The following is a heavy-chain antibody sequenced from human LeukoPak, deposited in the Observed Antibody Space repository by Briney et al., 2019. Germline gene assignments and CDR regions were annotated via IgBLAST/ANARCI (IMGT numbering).Heavy chain of an antibody. CDR1: GASISSSNYY. V-gene: IGHV4-30-2*01. Sequence: PSQTLSLTCNVSGASISSSNYYWGWIRQPSGKGLEWLGYIYHSGSTYYAPSLKSRITISLDKSKNQFSLNLKSVTAADTAVYYCAREGFDPWGQGTLVTVSS. J-gene: IGHJ5*02. CDR2: IYHSGST. CDR3: AREGFDP.